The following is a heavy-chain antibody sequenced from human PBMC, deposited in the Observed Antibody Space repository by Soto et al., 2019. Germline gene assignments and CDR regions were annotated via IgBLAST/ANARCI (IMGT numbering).Heavy chain of an antibody. Sequence: PGGSLRLSCAASGFTFSTYWIHWVRQAPGKGLVWVSRINSDGSTTDYADSVKGRFTISRDNAKNTLYLQMNSLRAEDTAVYYCARDPPKMRLDVWGKGTTVTVSS. CDR3: ARDPPKMRLDV. CDR1: GFTFSTYW. CDR2: INSDGSTT. J-gene: IGHJ6*04. V-gene: IGHV3-74*01.